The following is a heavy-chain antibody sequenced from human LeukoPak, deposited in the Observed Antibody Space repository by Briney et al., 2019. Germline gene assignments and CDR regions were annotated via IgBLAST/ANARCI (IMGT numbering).Heavy chain of an antibody. CDR2: INPSDGST. CDR3: TRPKDSGSHLFLFDY. J-gene: IGHJ4*02. Sequence: ASVKVSRKESGYTFPNYYMHWVRQAPGQGLEWMGIINPSDGSTNYAQKFQGRVTMTRDRSRSTVYLELSSLRSEDTAVYYCTRPKDSGSHLFLFDYWGQGTLVTVSS. CDR1: GYTFPNYY. V-gene: IGHV1-46*01. D-gene: IGHD1-26*01.